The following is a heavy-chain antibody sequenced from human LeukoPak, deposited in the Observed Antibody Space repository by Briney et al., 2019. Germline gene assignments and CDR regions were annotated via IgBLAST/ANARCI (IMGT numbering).Heavy chain of an antibody. D-gene: IGHD4-17*01. Sequence: PGGSLRLSCAASGFTFANYAMVWVRQTPGKGLQWVSAIKSGGYTYYADSVQGRFTISRDNSKNTLFLQMNSLRAEDTAVYYCARDPNGDYIGAFDFQRWGQGTQVTVSS. J-gene: IGHJ1*01. V-gene: IGHV3-23*01. CDR3: ARDPNGDYIGAFDFQR. CDR2: IKSGGYT. CDR1: GFTFANYA.